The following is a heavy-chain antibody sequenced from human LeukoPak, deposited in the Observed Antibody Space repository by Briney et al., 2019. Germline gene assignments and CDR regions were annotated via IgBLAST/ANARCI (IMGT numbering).Heavy chain of an antibody. J-gene: IGHJ4*02. CDR1: GYTFSTYD. Sequence: ASVKVSCKTSGYTFSTYDINWVRQATGQGLEWVGYLNPDTGATGYAQKFQGRVTMTRATSMSTAYMELTRLISDDTAVYYCVRGRDLDYWGQGTLVTVSS. V-gene: IGHV1-8*01. CDR2: LNPDTGAT. CDR3: VRGRDLDY.